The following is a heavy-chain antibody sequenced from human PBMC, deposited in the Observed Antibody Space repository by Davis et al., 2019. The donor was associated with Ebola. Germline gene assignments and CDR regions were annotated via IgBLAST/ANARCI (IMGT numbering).Heavy chain of an antibody. V-gene: IGHV4-4*02. CDR2: IYHSGST. CDR1: GGSISSSNW. D-gene: IGHD6-19*01. CDR3: ARDSSGRGTFDY. Sequence: GSLRLSCAVSGGSISSSNWWSWVRQPPGKGLEWIGEIYHSGSTNYNPSLKSRVTISVDTSKNQFSLKLSSVTAADTAVYYCARDSSGRGTFDYWGQGTLVTVSS. J-gene: IGHJ4*02.